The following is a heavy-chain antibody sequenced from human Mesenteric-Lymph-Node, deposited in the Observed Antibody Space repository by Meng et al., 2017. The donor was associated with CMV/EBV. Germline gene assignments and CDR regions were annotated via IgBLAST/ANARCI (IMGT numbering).Heavy chain of an antibody. Sequence: QRQLQESGPGLVKPSETLSRTCTVPCVSITMSSSYWGWIRQPTGKGLELIGYIYYSGSTYYYNPSLKTRVNISVETSKNQFSLKLSSVTAADTAVYYCARHSALLVTNFDTGAREPWSPSPQ. D-gene: IGHD5-18*01. J-gene: IGHJ4*02. V-gene: IGHV4-39*01. CDR1: CVSITMSSSY. CDR2: IYYSGSTY. CDR3: ARHSALLVTNFDT.